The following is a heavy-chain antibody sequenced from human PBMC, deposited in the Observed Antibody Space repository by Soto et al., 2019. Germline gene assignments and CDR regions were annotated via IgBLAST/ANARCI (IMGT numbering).Heavy chain of an antibody. CDR3: AKSPLSYNWDAFDI. Sequence: PGGSLRLSYAASGFTFSSYGMHWVRQAPGKGLEWVAVISYDGSNKYYADSVKGRFTISRDNSKNTLYLQMNSLRAEDTAVYYCAKSPLSYNWDAFDIWGQGTMVTVSS. CDR2: ISYDGSNK. D-gene: IGHD1-20*01. V-gene: IGHV3-30*18. J-gene: IGHJ3*02. CDR1: GFTFSSYG.